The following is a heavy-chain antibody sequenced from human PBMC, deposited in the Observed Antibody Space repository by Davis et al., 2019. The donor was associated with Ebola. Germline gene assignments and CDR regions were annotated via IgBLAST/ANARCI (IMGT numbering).Heavy chain of an antibody. CDR3: ARVMGVVVVPAAFDP. V-gene: IGHV3-30-3*01. CDR1: GFTFSSYA. J-gene: IGHJ5*02. D-gene: IGHD2-2*01. CDR2: ISYDGSNK. Sequence: GGSLRLSCAASGFTFSSYAMHWVRQAPGKGLEWVAVISYDGSNKYYADSVKGRFTISRDNSKNTLYLQMNSLRAEDTAVYYCARVMGVVVVPAAFDPWGQGTLVTVSS.